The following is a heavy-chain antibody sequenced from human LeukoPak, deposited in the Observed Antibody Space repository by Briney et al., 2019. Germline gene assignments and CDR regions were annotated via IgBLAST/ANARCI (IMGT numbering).Heavy chain of an antibody. J-gene: IGHJ5*02. D-gene: IGHD6-19*01. CDR2: INHSGST. CDR3: ARKQGYSSGWYRGNWFDP. CDR1: GGSISSYY. Sequence: SETLSLTCTVSGGSISSYYWSWIRQPPGKGLEWIGEINHSGSTNYNPSLKSRATISVDTSKNQFSLKLSSVTAADTAVYYCARKQGYSSGWYRGNWFDPWGQGTLVTVSS. V-gene: IGHV4-34*01.